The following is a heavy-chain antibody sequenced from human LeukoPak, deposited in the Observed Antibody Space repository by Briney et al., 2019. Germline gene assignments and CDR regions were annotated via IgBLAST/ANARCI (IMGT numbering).Heavy chain of an antibody. J-gene: IGHJ4*02. CDR2: IYHSGST. Sequence: SQTLSLTCAVSGGSISSGGYSWRCTRQPPGRGLGWIGYIYHSGSTYYNPSLKSRLSRATVRCKKQFSLKLSSVTAADTAVYYCARGRQYDILTGFDYWGQGTLVTVSS. CDR1: GGSISSGGYS. D-gene: IGHD3-9*01. CDR3: ARGRQYDILTGFDY. V-gene: IGHV4-30-2*01.